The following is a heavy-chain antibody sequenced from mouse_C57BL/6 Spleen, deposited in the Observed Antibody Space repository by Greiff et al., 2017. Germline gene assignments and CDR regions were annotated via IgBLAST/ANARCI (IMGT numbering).Heavy chain of an antibody. D-gene: IGHD3-2*02. V-gene: IGHV1-15*01. J-gene: IGHJ4*01. CDR1: GYTFTDYE. Sequence: QVQLKQSGAELVRPGASVTLSCKASGYTFTDYEMHWVKQTPVHGLEWIGAIDPETGGTAYNQKFKGKAILTADKSSSTAYMELRSLTSEDSAVYYCTKLRQLRLPLAMDYWGQGTSVTVSS. CDR2: IDPETGGT. CDR3: TKLRQLRLPLAMDY.